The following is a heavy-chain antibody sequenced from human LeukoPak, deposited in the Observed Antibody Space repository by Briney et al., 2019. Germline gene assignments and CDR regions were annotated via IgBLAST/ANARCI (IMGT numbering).Heavy chain of an antibody. CDR1: CGSISSYY. CDR2: IYYSGST. D-gene: IGHD1-1*01. CDR3: AGDHYIAGTQYYYYYMDV. Sequence: SETLSLTCTVSCGSISSYYWSWIRQPPGKGLEWIGYIYYSGSTNYNPSLKSRVTISVDTSKNQFSLKLSSVTAADTAVYYCAGDHYIAGTQYYYYYMDVWGKGTTVTVSS. V-gene: IGHV4-59*01. J-gene: IGHJ6*03.